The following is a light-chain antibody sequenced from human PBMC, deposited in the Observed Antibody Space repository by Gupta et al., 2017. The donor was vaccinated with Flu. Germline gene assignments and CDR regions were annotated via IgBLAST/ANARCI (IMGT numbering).Light chain of an antibody. CDR3: CSAAGGASWV. Sequence: SALTQPASVSGSPGQSIPISCTGTSSDVGGYNIVSWYQPHPGKAPILIMCEVNKRPSGVSKRFSGSKSGKKDSVTISGLQAEDEADYYGCSAAGGASWVFGGGTKLTVL. CDR2: EVN. CDR1: SSDVGGYNI. J-gene: IGLJ3*02. V-gene: IGLV2-23*02.